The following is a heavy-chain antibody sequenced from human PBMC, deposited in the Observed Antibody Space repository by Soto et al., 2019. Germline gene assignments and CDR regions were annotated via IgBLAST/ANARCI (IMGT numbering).Heavy chain of an antibody. Sequence: ASVNVSCKASGGTFSSYAISWVRQAPGQGLEWMGGIIPIFGTANYAQKFQGRVTITADESTSTAYMELSSLRSEDTAVYYCARDITGTTFSWFDPWGQGTLVTVSS. CDR2: IIPIFGTA. J-gene: IGHJ5*02. CDR1: GGTFSSYA. CDR3: ARDITGTTFSWFDP. D-gene: IGHD1-7*01. V-gene: IGHV1-69*13.